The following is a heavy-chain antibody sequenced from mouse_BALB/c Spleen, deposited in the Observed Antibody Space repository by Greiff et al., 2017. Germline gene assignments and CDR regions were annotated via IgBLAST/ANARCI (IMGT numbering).Heavy chain of an antibody. CDR1: GFTFSSYA. CDR2: ISSGGST. D-gene: IGHD2-4*01. CDR3: ARGYDYDEGGYYAMDY. Sequence: DVKLVESGGGLVKPGGSLKLSCAASGFTFSSYAMSWVRQTPEKRLEWVASISSGGSTYYPDSVKGRFTISRDNARNILYLQMSSLRSEDTAMYYCARGYDYDEGGYYAMDYWGQGTSVTVSS. V-gene: IGHV5-6-5*01. J-gene: IGHJ4*01.